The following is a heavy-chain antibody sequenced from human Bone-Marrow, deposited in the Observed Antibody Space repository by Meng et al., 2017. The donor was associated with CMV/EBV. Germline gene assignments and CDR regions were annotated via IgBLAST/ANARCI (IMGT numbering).Heavy chain of an antibody. J-gene: IGHJ4*02. CDR3: ARHTGSSFDY. Sequence: QLQLQESGAGLVKPSETLSITCTVSGGSISSSSYYWGWIRQPPGKGLEWIGSIYYSGSTYYNPSLKSRVTISVDTSKNQFSLKLSSVAAADTAVYYCARHTGSSFDYWGQGTLVTVSS. CDR2: IYYSGST. D-gene: IGHD6-6*01. V-gene: IGHV4-39*01. CDR1: GGSISSSSYY.